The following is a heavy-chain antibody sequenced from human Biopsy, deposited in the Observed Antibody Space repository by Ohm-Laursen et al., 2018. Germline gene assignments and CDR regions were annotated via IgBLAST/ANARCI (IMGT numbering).Heavy chain of an antibody. CDR3: ARAVDYYDPYYYYGLDV. CDR2: INHRGST. Sequence: TLSLTCAVYGGSFNGYYWSWIRQPPGKGLEWIGEINHRGSTNYNPSLKSRVTISVDTSKNQFSLKLRSVTAADTAVYYCARAVDYYDPYYYYGLDVWGQGTTVTVSS. D-gene: IGHD3-16*01. V-gene: IGHV4-34*01. J-gene: IGHJ6*02. CDR1: GGSFNGYY.